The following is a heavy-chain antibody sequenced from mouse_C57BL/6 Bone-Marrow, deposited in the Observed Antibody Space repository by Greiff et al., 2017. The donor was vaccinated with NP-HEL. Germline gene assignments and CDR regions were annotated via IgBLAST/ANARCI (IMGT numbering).Heavy chain of an antibody. CDR2: IYPRSGNT. V-gene: IGHV1-81*01. J-gene: IGHJ2*01. CDR3: ARRGLLFN. D-gene: IGHD2-10*01. CDR1: GYTFTSYG. Sequence: QVQLQQSGAELARPGASVKLSCKASGYTFTSYGISWVKQRTGQGLEWIGEIYPRSGNTYYNEKFKGKATLTADKSSSTAYMELRSLTSEDSAVYFCARRGLLFNWGQGTTLTVSS.